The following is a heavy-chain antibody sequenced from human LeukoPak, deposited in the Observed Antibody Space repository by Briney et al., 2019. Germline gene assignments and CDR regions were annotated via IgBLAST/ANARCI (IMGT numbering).Heavy chain of an antibody. CDR2: INHSGST. CDR3: ARGFLELMGWFDP. J-gene: IGHJ5*02. D-gene: IGHD3-3*01. CDR1: GGPFSGYY. V-gene: IGHV4-34*01. Sequence: SETLSLTCAVYGGPFSGYYWSWIRQPPGKGLEWIGEINHSGSTNYNPSLKSRVTISVDTSKNQFSLKLSSVTAADTAVYYCARGFLELMGWFDPWGQGTQVTVSS.